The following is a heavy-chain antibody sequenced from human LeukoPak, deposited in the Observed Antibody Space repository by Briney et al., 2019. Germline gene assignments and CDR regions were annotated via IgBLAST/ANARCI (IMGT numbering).Heavy chain of an antibody. D-gene: IGHD1-26*01. J-gene: IGHJ4*02. CDR3: ARWGRASGNYYSWWLRYFDY. V-gene: IGHV4-34*01. CDR2: INHSGST. Sequence: PSETLSHTCAVYGGSFSGYYWSWIRQPPGKGLEWIGEINHSGSTNYNPSLKSRVTISVDTSKNQFSLKLSSVTAADTAVYYCARWGRASGNYYSWWLRYFDYWGQGTLVTVSS. CDR1: GGSFSGYY.